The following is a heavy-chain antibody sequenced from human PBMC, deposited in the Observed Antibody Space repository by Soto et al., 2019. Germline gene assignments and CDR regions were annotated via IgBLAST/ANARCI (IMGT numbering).Heavy chain of an antibody. D-gene: IGHD2-8*02. CDR1: GDSINSSNW. CDR2: IYHSGTI. CDR3: ASSKRPTVLVDY. J-gene: IGHJ4*02. V-gene: IGHV4-4*02. Sequence: QVQLQESGPGRVKPSGTLSLTCAVSGDSINSSNWWSWVRQPPGKGLEWIGEIYHSGTINYNPSLKSRISISLDKSKNQFSLKLNSVTAADTAVYFCASSKRPTVLVDYWGQGALVTVSS.